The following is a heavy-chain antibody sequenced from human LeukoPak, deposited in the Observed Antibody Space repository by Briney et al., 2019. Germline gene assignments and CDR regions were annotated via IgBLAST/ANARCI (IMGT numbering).Heavy chain of an antibody. V-gene: IGHV3-48*04. CDR3: ARGPSDSGYAY. CDR2: ISSSSSTT. CDR1: GFTFSSYS. J-gene: IGHJ4*02. Sequence: GGSLRLSCAASGFTFSSYSMNWVRQAPGKGLEWVSYISSSSSTTYYADSVKGRFTISRDDAKNPLYLQMNSLRAEDTAVYYCARGPSDSGYAYWGQGTLVTVSS. D-gene: IGHD5-12*01.